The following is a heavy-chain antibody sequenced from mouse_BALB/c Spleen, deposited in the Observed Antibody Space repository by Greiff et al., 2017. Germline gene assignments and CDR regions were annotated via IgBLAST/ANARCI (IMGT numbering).Heavy chain of an antibody. Sequence: EVQRVESGGGLVQPGGSLRLSCATSGFTFSDFYMEWVRQPPGKRLEWIAASRNKANDYTTEYSASVKGRFIVSRDTSQSILYLQMNALRAEDTAIYYCARDAGGTSPYWYFDVWGAGTTVTVSS. D-gene: IGHD2-14*01. CDR3: ARDAGGTSPYWYFDV. CDR1: GFTFSDFY. V-gene: IGHV7-1*02. J-gene: IGHJ1*01. CDR2: SRNKANDYTT.